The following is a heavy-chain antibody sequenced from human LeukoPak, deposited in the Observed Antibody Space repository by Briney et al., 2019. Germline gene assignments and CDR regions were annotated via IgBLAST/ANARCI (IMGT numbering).Heavy chain of an antibody. D-gene: IGHD5-12*01. CDR2: TSAYTGNT. CDR1: GSTFTSYG. J-gene: IGHJ4*02. V-gene: IGHV1-18*01. Sequence: ASVKLCCKASGSTFTSYGINLMRLPQAQGLELMGLTSAYTGNTNYAQKLQGRVTMTTDTSTSTAYMELRSLRSDDTAVYYCARDDALVATGSFDYWGQGTLVTVSS. CDR3: ARDDALVATGSFDY.